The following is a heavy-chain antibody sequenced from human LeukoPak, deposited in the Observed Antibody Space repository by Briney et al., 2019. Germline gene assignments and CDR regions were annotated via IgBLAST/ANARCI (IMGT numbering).Heavy chain of an antibody. J-gene: IGHJ4*02. CDR2: FDPEDGET. CDR1: GYTLTELS. V-gene: IGHV1-24*01. Sequence: ASVKVSCKVSGYTLTELSMHWVRQAPGKGLEWMGGFDPEDGETIYAQKFQGRVTMTEDTSTDTAYMELSSLRSEDTAVYYCTTHLGSSWYELPYFDYWGQGTLVTVSS. CDR3: TTHLGSSWYELPYFDY. D-gene: IGHD6-13*01.